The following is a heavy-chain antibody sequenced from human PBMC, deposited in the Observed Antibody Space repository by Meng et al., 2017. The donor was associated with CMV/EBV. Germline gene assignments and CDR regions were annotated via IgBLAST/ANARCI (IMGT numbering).Heavy chain of an antibody. V-gene: IGHV4-38-2*02. D-gene: IGHD6-13*01. J-gene: IGHJ5*02. CDR3: ARVSSGGVGAAAMWFDP. CDR2: IYHSGST. Sequence: GSLRLSCTVSGYSTSSGYYWGWIRQPPGKGLEWIGSIYHSGSTYYNPSLKSRVTISVDTSKNQFSLTLSSVTAADTAVYYCARVSSGGVGAAAMWFDPWGQGTLVTVSS. CDR1: GYSTSSGYY.